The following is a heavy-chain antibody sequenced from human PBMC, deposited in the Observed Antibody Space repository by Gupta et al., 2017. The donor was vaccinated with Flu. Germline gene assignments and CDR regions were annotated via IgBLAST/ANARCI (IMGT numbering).Heavy chain of an antibody. J-gene: IGHJ4*02. V-gene: IGHV4-59*01. CDR2: AFYTGSA. D-gene: IGHD3-16*01. CDR3: AREAGGSRDFDY. Sequence: QVQLQESGPGLVKPSETLSLTCTVSGGSISTYYWHWFRQPPGKGLEFLGYAFYTGSANYNPSLKSRLTISTHTSKNQFSLKLTSVTEADTAVYYWAREAGGSRDFDYWGQGTLVTVSS. CDR1: GGSISTYY.